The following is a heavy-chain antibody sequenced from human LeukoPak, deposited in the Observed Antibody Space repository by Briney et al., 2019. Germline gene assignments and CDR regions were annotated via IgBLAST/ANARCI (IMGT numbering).Heavy chain of an antibody. D-gene: IGHD2-2*01. CDR1: GYTFTSYY. V-gene: IGHV1-18*04. CDR3: ARVYQLLSEDAFDI. J-gene: IGHJ3*02. CDR2: ISAYNGNT. Sequence: GASVKVSCKASGYTFTSYYMHWVRQAPGQGLEWMGWISAYNGNTNYAQKLQGRVTMTTDTSTSTAYMELRSLRSDDTAVYYCARVYQLLSEDAFDIWGQGTMVTVSS.